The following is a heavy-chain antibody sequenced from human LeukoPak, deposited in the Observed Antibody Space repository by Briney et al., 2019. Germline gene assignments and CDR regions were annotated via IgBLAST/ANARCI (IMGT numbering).Heavy chain of an antibody. V-gene: IGHV3-23*01. CDR1: GFTVSSHY. J-gene: IGHJ4*02. CDR3: AKEWKGYDPFDY. CDR2: ISGSGGST. D-gene: IGHD5-18*01. Sequence: GGSLRLSCAASGFTVSSHYMSWVRQAPGKGLEWVSGISGSGGSTFYADSVKGRFTISRDNSKNTLYLLMNSLRAEDTAVYYCAKEWKGYDPFDYWGQGTLVTVSS.